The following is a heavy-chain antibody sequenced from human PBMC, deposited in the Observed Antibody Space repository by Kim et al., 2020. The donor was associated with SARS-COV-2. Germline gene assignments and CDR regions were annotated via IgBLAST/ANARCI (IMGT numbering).Heavy chain of an antibody. CDR2: INHSGST. Sequence: SETLSLTCAVYGGSFSGYYWSWIRQPPGKGLEWIGEINHSGSTNYNPSLKSRVTISVDTSKNQFSLKLSSVTAADTAVYYCARGTGVLLWFGVGGSAFDIWGQGTMVTVSS. D-gene: IGHD3-10*01. CDR3: ARGTGVLLWFGVGGSAFDI. CDR1: GGSFSGYY. V-gene: IGHV4-34*01. J-gene: IGHJ3*02.